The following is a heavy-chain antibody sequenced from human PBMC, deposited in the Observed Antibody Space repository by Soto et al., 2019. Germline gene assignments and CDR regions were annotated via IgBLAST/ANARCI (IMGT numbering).Heavy chain of an antibody. CDR1: GGSISNYY. V-gene: IGHV4-59*01. CDR3: ARDAYSSSWLDF. Sequence: QVQLQESGPGLVKPSETLSLTCTVSGGSISNYYWSWIRQPPGKGLEWIGYVYYSGSTHYNPSLKSRGTISVDTSKNQISLKLSSVTAADTAVYYCARDAYSSSWLDFWGQGTLVTVSS. D-gene: IGHD6-13*01. CDR2: VYYSGST. J-gene: IGHJ4*02.